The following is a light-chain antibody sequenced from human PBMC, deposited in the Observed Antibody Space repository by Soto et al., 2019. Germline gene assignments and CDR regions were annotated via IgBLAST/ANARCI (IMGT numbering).Light chain of an antibody. V-gene: IGKV3-20*01. J-gene: IGKJ1*01. CDR3: QQYGSWT. CDR2: GTS. Sequence: EIVLTQSPGTLSVSPGERATLSCRASQTISSSYLAWYQQKPGQAPSLLIYGTSSRATGIPDRFSGSGSGTDFTLTISRLEAVDSSIYYCQQYGSWTFGQGTKVEIK. CDR1: QTISSSY.